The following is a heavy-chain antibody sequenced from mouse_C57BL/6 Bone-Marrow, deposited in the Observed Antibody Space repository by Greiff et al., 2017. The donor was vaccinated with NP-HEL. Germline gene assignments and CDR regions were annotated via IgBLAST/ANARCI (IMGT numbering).Heavy chain of an antibody. CDR2: INPSNGGT. CDR1: GYTFTSYW. V-gene: IGHV1-53*01. D-gene: IGHD2-2*01. Sequence: QVQLQQPGTELVKPGASVKLSCKASGYTFTSYWMHWVKQRPGQGLEWIGNINPSNGGTNYNEKFKSKATLTVDKSSSTAYMQLSSLTSEDAAVYYCARERDYLWLRRYFDYWGQGTTLTVSS. J-gene: IGHJ2*01. CDR3: ARERDYLWLRRYFDY.